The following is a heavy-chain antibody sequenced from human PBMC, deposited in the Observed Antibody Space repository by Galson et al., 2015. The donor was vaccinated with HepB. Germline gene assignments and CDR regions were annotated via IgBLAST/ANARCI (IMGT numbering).Heavy chain of an antibody. J-gene: IGHJ4*02. CDR2: IIPIFGTA. CDR3: ARDQGSHRYYFDY. V-gene: IGHV1-69*06. Sequence: SVKVSCKASGGTFSSYAISWVRQAPGQGLEWMGGIIPIFGTANYAQKFQGRVTITADKSTSTAYMELSSLRSEDAAVYYCARDQGSHRYYFDYWGQGTLVTVSS. CDR1: GGTFSSYA.